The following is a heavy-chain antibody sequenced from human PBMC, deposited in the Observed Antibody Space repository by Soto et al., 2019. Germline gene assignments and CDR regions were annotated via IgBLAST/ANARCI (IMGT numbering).Heavy chain of an antibody. J-gene: IGHJ4*02. CDR2: ISSSGNYM. CDR1: GFTFTTYS. V-gene: IGHV3-21*01. Sequence: GGTLSFSSAASGFTFTTYSMNWVRQAPGKGVERVSSISSSGNYMYYADSVKGRFTISRDNAKNSLWLQMNSLRVEDTALYYCGGLYGLGWGQGTMVTVSS. CDR3: GGLYGLG. D-gene: IGHD4-17*01.